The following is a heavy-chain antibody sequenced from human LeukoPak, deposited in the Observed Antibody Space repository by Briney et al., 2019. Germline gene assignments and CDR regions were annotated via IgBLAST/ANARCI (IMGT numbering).Heavy chain of an antibody. V-gene: IGHV4-39*07. D-gene: IGHD6-13*01. J-gene: IGHJ6*03. CDR3: ARVAAAGTSPSDGHYYYYMDV. CDR2: IYYSGTT. Sequence: KASETLSLTCTVSGGLISISTYYWGWIRQPPGKGLEWIGSIYYSGTTHYNPSLKSRVTISVDTSKNQFSLKLSSVTAADTAVYYCARVAAAGTSPSDGHYYYYMDVWGKGTTVTISS. CDR1: GGLISISTYY.